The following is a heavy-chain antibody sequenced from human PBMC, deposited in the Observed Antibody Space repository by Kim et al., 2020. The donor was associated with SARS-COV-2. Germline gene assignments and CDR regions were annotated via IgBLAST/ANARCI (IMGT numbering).Heavy chain of an antibody. V-gene: IGHV4-39*01. CDR2: IYYSGST. CDR3: ASPKGVYSSSHYYYYGMDV. J-gene: IGHJ6*01. D-gene: IGHD6-13*01. Sequence: SETLSLTCTVSGGSISSSSYYWGWIRQPPGKGLEWIGSIYYSGSTYYNPSLKSRVTISVDTSKNQFSLKLSSVPAADTAVYYCASPKGVYSSSHYYYYGMDVWGQGTTVTVSS. CDR1: GGSISSSSYY.